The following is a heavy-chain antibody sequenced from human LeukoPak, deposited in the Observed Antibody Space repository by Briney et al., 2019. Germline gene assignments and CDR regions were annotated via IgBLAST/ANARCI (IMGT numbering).Heavy chain of an antibody. CDR2: IIPIFGTA. CDR1: GGTFSSYA. J-gene: IGHJ5*02. V-gene: IGHV1-69*13. Sequence: SVKVSCKASGGTFSSYAISWVRQAPGQGLEWMGGIIPIFGTANYAQKFQGRVTITADESTSTAYMELSSLRSEDTAVYYCARDAAIAAAGTEWFDPWAREPWSPSPQ. CDR3: ARDAAIAAAGTEWFDP. D-gene: IGHD6-13*01.